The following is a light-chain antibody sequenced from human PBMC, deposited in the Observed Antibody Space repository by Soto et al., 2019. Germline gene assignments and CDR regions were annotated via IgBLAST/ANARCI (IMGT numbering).Light chain of an antibody. CDR2: EVT. CDR3: CSYAGSSTEI. CDR1: SGDVGSYDL. J-gene: IGLJ2*01. V-gene: IGLV2-23*02. Sequence: SALTQPASVSGSPGQSITISCTGTSGDVGSYDLVSWYQQPPGKAPKLMIYEVTKRPSGVSDRFSGSKSGNTASLTISGLQAEDEANYYCCSYAGSSTEIFGGGTKLTVL.